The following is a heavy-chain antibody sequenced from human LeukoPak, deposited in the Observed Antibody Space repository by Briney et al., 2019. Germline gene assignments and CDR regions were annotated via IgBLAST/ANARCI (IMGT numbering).Heavy chain of an antibody. J-gene: IGHJ4*02. V-gene: IGHV3-21*04. CDR2: ISSSSSYI. D-gene: IGHD5-18*01. Sequence: GGSLRLSCAASGFTFSSYSMNWVRQAPGKGLEWVSSISSSSSYIYYADSVKGRFTISRDNSKSTLYLQMDSLRAEDTAVYYCAKDRGLGYSYGYGFDFWGQGTLVTVSS. CDR3: AKDRGLGYSYGYGFDF. CDR1: GFTFSSYS.